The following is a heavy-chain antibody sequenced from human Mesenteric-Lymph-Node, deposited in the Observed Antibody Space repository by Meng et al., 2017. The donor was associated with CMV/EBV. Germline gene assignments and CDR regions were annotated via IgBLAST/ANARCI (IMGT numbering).Heavy chain of an antibody. J-gene: IGHJ6*02. CDR2: ISYDGSNK. CDR1: GFTFSSYA. V-gene: IGHV3-30-3*01. CDR3: SREEKLALPDYYGMDV. Sequence: GGSLRLSCAASGFTFSSYAMHWVRQAPGKGLEWVAVISYDGSNKYYADSVKGRFTISRDNSKNTLYLQMNSLRAEDTAVYYCSREEKLALPDYYGMDVWGQGTTVTVSS. D-gene: IGHD3-3*02.